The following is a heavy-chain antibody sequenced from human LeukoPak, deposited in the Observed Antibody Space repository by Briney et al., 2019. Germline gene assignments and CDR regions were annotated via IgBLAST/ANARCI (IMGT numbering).Heavy chain of an antibody. CDR3: AKDVAASAVYYFDY. CDR1: GFTFSDYA. D-gene: IGHD6-13*01. V-gene: IGHV3-23*01. J-gene: IGHJ4*02. CDR2: LSGSGAGT. Sequence: GGSLRLSCAASGFTFSDYALGWVRQAPGRGLEWVATLSGSGAGTYYSDSVQGRFTISRDNSKNTLYLQMNSLRAEDTAVYYCAKDVAASAVYYFDYWGQGTLVTVSS.